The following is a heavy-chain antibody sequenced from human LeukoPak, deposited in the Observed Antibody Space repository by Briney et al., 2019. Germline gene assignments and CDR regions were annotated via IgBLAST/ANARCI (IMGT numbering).Heavy chain of an antibody. J-gene: IGHJ4*02. Sequence: SETLSLTCIVSGYSISSDYYWGWIRQPPGKGLEWIGSIYHSGSTYYNPSLKRRVAISVDTSKNQFSLKLSSVTAADTAVYYCASAAANSPLGYWGQGTLVTVSS. D-gene: IGHD2-15*01. CDR3: ASAAANSPLGY. CDR2: IYHSGST. CDR1: GYSISSDYY. V-gene: IGHV4-38-2*02.